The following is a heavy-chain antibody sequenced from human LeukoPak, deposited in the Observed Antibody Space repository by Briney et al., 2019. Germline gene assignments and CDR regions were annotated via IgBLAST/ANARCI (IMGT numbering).Heavy chain of an antibody. CDR3: ARDTPEYYYGSSGYYPPDY. V-gene: IGHV1-18*01. CDR2: ISAYNGNT. Sequence: ASVKVSCKASGYTFTSYGISWVRQAPGQGLEWMGWISAYNGNTNYAQKLQGRVTMTTDTSTSTAYMELRSLRSDDTAVYYCARDTPEYYYGSSGYYPPDYWGQGTLVTVSS. J-gene: IGHJ4*02. CDR1: GYTFTSYG. D-gene: IGHD3-22*01.